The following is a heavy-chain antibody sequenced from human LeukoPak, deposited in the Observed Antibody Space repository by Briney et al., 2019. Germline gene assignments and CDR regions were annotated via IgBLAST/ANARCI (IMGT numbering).Heavy chain of an antibody. V-gene: IGHV3-23*01. CDR2: ISGSGGST. J-gene: IGHJ4*02. Sequence: GESLKISCQASGFTFSSYAMSWVRQAPGKGLEWVSAISGSGGSTYYADSVKGRFTISRDNAKNTLYLQMNSLRAEDTAVYYCGRIKGYSYDYWGQGTLVTVSS. CDR1: GFTFSSYA. CDR3: GRIKGYSYDY. D-gene: IGHD5-18*01.